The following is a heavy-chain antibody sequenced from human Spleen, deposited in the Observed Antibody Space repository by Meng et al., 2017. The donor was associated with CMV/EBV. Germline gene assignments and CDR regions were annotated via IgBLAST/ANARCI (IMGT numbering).Heavy chain of an antibody. V-gene: IGHV1-18*01. CDR1: GYTFPTYD. CDR3: ARARHYDILTDYYRTYYYYYGMDV. D-gene: IGHD3-9*01. Sequence: ASVKVSCKASGYTFPTYDIYWVRQAPGQGLEWMGWISAYNGNTNYAQKLQGRVTMTTDTSTSTAYMELRSLRSDDTAVYYCARARHYDILTDYYRTYYYYYGMDVWGQGTTVTVSS. J-gene: IGHJ6*02. CDR2: ISAYNGNT.